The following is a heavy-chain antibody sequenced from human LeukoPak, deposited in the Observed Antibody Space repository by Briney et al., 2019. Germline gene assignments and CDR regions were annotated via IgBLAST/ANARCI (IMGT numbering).Heavy chain of an antibody. V-gene: IGHV1-18*01. D-gene: IGHD3-10*01. CDR3: ARAPGVLLWFGELSPTDY. CDR1: GYTFTSHG. J-gene: IGHJ4*02. CDR2: ISAYNGNT. Sequence: GASVKVSCKASGYTFTSHGISRVRQAPGQGVEWVGWISAYNGNTNYAQKLQGRVTMTTDTSTSTAYMELRSLRSDDTAVYYCARAPGVLLWFGELSPTDYWGQGTLVTVSS.